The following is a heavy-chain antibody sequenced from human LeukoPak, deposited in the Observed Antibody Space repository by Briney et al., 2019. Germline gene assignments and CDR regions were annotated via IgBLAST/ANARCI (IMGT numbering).Heavy chain of an antibody. CDR1: GFTFSSYA. CDR2: ISGSGGST. J-gene: IGHJ4*02. Sequence: GGSLRLSCAASGFTFSSYAMSWVRQAPGKGLEWVSAISGSGGSTYYADSVKGRFTISRDNSKNTLYLQMNSLRAEDTAVYYCAKAHDGSGSAYYFDYWGQGTLVTVSS. CDR3: AKAHDGSGSAYYFDY. V-gene: IGHV3-23*01. D-gene: IGHD3-22*01.